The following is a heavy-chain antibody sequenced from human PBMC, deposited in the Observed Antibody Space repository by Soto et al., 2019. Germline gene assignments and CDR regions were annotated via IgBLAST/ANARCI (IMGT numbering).Heavy chain of an antibody. J-gene: IGHJ5*02. CDR1: SYTVTGCY. CDR2: INPNSGGT. Sequence: RVAGNASSYTVTGCYMHCVRQAPGRGLEWMGWINPNSGGTNDAQKFQGRVTMTSDTSISTAYMELSRLRSDDTAVYYCARELAGYCSGGSCFVVDWFDPWGQGTLVTVYS. V-gene: IGHV1-2*02. CDR3: ARELAGYCSGGSCFVVDWFDP. D-gene: IGHD2-15*01.